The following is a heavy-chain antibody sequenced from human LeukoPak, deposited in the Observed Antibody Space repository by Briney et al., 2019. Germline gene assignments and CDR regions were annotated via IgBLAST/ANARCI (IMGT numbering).Heavy chain of an antibody. J-gene: IGHJ4*02. CDR1: GGSFSGYY. CDR3: ARRQVTRSRRFDY. D-gene: IGHD3-9*01. CDR2: INHSGST. V-gene: IGHV4-34*01. Sequence: SETLSLTCAVYGGSFSGYYWSWIRQPPGKGLEWIGEINHSGSTNYNPSLKSRVTISVDTSKNQFSLKLSSVTAADTAVYYCARRQVTRSRRFDYWGQGTLVTVSS.